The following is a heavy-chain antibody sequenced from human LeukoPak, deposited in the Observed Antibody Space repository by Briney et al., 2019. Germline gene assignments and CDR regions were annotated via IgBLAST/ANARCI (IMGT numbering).Heavy chain of an antibody. Sequence: SETLSLTCSVSGGSISNYFWTWIRQPPGKGLEWIGYIYSSGSTYYNPSLKSRVTISVDTSKNQFSLKLSSVTAADTAVYYCARQIDGYNSGPSYFDYWGQGTLVTVSS. CDR3: ARQIDGYNSGPSYFDY. V-gene: IGHV4-59*08. CDR2: IYSSGST. J-gene: IGHJ4*02. CDR1: GGSISNYF. D-gene: IGHD5-24*01.